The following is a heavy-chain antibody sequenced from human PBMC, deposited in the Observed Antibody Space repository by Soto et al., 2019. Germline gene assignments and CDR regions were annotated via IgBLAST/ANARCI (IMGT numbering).Heavy chain of an antibody. D-gene: IGHD3-3*01. V-gene: IGHV3-23*01. CDR2: ISGSGGST. J-gene: IGHJ3*02. CDR1: GFTFSSYA. Sequence: GGSLRLSCAASGFTFSSYAMSWVRQAPGKGLEWVSAISGSGGSTYYADSVKGRFTISRDNSKNTLYLQMNSLRAEDTAVYYCAKVGDYDFWSPIYALDIWGQGTMVTVSS. CDR3: AKVGDYDFWSPIYALDI.